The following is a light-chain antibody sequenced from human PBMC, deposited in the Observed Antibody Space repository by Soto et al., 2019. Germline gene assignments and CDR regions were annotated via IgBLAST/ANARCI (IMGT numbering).Light chain of an antibody. V-gene: IGKV1-5*01. CDR3: QQYSSYWT. CDR1: QSISSW. J-gene: IGKJ1*01. Sequence: DIQMTQSPSTLSASVGDRVTITCRASQSISSWLAWYQQKPGKAPKFLIYDASNLESGVPSRFSGSGSGTEFTLTISSLQHDYFATYYCQQYSSYWTFGQGTKVEIK. CDR2: DAS.